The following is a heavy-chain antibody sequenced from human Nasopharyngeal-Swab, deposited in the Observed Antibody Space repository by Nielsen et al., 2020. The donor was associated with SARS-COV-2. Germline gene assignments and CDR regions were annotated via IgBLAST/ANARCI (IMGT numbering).Heavy chain of an antibody. CDR2: INSDGSTT. V-gene: IGHV3-74*01. Sequence: GESLKISCAASGFTFSSYWMHWVRQAPGKGLEWVSRINSDGSTTTYGDSVKGRFTISRDNAKNTLYLQVNSLRAEDTAVYYCAGGYRYFDLWGRSTLVTVSS. CDR1: GFTFSSYW. J-gene: IGHJ2*01. CDR3: AGGYRYFDL.